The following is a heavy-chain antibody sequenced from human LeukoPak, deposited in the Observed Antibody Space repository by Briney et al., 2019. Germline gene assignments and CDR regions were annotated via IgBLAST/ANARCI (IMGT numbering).Heavy chain of an antibody. CDR3: ARDGDSSSWRGYYFDY. D-gene: IGHD6-13*01. V-gene: IGHV1-69*05. J-gene: IGHJ4*02. CDR2: IIPIFGTA. Sequence: GASVKVSCKASGGTFSSYAISWVRQAPGQGLEGMGRIIPIFGTANYAQKFQGRVTITTDDSTSTAYLELSSLRSEDTAVYYCARDGDSSSWRGYYFDYWGQGTLVTVSS. CDR1: GGTFSSYA.